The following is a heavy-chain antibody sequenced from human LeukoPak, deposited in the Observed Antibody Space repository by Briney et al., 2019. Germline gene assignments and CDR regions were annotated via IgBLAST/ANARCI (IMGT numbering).Heavy chain of an antibody. CDR2: INPNSGGA. J-gene: IGHJ4*02. CDR1: GYTFTGYY. Sequence: ASVKVSCKASGYTFTGYYIHWVRPAPGQGLEWMGWINPNSGGANFAQKFQGRVTMTRETSISTAYMELSRLRSDDTAVYYCARAEYSSNWYEPAGSYFDYWGQGTLVTVSS. CDR3: ARAEYSSNWYEPAGSYFDY. V-gene: IGHV1-2*02. D-gene: IGHD6-13*01.